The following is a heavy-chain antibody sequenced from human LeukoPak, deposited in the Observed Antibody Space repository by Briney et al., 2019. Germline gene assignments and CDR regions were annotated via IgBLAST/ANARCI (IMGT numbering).Heavy chain of an antibody. CDR3: ARDHEGLFDI. CDR1: GFTFSSYG. Sequence: GRSLRLSCAASGFTFSSYGMHWVRQAPGKGLEWVAVIWYDGSNKYYADSVKGRFTISRDNSKNTLYLQMNSLRAEDTDVYYCARDHEGLFDIWGQGTMVTVSS. CDR2: IWYDGSNK. V-gene: IGHV3-33*01. J-gene: IGHJ3*02. D-gene: IGHD3/OR15-3a*01.